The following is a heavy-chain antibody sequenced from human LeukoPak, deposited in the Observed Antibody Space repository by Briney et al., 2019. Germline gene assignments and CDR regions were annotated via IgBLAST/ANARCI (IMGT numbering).Heavy chain of an antibody. J-gene: IGHJ4*02. CDR3: ARDRGYGDYLLFDY. CDR2: IIPIFGTA. Sequence: GSSVKVSCKASGGTFSSYAISWVRQAPGQGLEWMGGIIPIFGTANYAQKFQGRVTITADKSTSTAYMELSSLRSEDTAVYYCARDRGYGDYLLFDYGGQGTLVTVSS. D-gene: IGHD4-17*01. V-gene: IGHV1-69*06. CDR1: GGTFSSYA.